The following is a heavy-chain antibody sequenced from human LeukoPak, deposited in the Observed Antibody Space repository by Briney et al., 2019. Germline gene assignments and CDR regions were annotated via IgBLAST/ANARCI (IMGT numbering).Heavy chain of an antibody. CDR2: INPSGGST. V-gene: IGHV1-46*01. Sequence: ASVKVSCKASGYTFTSYYMHWVRQAPGQGLEWMGIINPSGGSTSYAQKFQGRVTITADKSTSTAYMELSSLRSEDTAVYYCARDRETGTEDAFDIWGQGTMVTVSS. J-gene: IGHJ3*02. CDR3: ARDRETGTEDAFDI. D-gene: IGHD1-7*01. CDR1: GYTFTSYY.